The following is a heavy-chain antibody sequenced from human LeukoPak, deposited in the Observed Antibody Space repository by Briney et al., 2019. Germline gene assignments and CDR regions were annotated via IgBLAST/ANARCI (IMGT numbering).Heavy chain of an antibody. Sequence: SVKVSCKASGGTFSSYAISWVRQAPGQGLEWMGGIIPIFGTANYAQKFQGRVTVTTDESTSTAYMELSSLRSEDTAVYYCARSPFTLDSSGYVRDYWGQGTLVTVSS. V-gene: IGHV1-69*05. CDR1: GGTFSSYA. J-gene: IGHJ4*02. D-gene: IGHD3-22*01. CDR2: IIPIFGTA. CDR3: ARSPFTLDSSGYVRDY.